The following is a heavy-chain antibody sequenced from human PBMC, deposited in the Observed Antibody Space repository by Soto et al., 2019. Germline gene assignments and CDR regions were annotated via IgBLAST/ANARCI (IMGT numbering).Heavy chain of an antibody. CDR2: ISYSGST. Sequence: SETLSLTCTVSGGSISSGGYYWSWIRQHPGTGLEWIGHISYSGSTYYNPSLKSRVTISVDTSKNQFSLKLSSVTAADTAVYYCARARENCSGGSCYLSAPHFYGMDVWGQGTTVTVSS. J-gene: IGHJ6*02. V-gene: IGHV4-31*03. CDR1: GGSISSGGYY. D-gene: IGHD2-15*01. CDR3: ARARENCSGGSCYLSAPHFYGMDV.